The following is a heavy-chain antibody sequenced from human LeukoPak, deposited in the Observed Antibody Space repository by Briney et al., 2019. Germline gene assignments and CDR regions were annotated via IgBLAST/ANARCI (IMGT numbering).Heavy chain of an antibody. Sequence: GGSLRLSCAASGFIFSSFTMNWVSQAPGKGLEWVSSISSDSKSIYYADSVKGRFIISRDNAKNSLFLQMDSLRAEDTALYYCTRGSYGDYGYWGQGTLVTVSS. CDR1: GFIFSSFT. CDR3: TRGSYGDYGY. J-gene: IGHJ4*02. CDR2: ISSDSKSI. V-gene: IGHV3-21*01. D-gene: IGHD4-17*01.